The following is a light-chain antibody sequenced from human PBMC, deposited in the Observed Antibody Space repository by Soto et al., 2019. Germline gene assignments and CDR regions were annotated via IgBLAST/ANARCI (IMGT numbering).Light chain of an antibody. V-gene: IGKV3-20*01. Sequence: ETVLTQSPGTLSLSPGERATLSCRASQSVSSNSLAWFQQKSGQAPRLLIYGASSRATGIPDRFSASGSGTDFTLTISRLEPEDFAVYYCQQYGSSPRTFGQWTKVEIK. CDR1: QSVSSNS. J-gene: IGKJ1*01. CDR2: GAS. CDR3: QQYGSSPRT.